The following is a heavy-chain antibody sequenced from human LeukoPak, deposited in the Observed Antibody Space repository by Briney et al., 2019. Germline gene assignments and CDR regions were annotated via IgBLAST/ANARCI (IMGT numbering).Heavy chain of an antibody. V-gene: IGHV1-18*01. CDR2: ISAYNGNT. Sequence: ASVKVSCKASGYTFTSYGISRVRQAPGQGLEWMGWISAYNGNTNYAQKLQGRVTMTTDTSTSTAYMELRSLRSDDTAVYYCARSTMVRGAHYWFDPWGQGTLVTVSS. J-gene: IGHJ5*02. CDR3: ARSTMVRGAHYWFDP. D-gene: IGHD3-10*01. CDR1: GYTFTSYG.